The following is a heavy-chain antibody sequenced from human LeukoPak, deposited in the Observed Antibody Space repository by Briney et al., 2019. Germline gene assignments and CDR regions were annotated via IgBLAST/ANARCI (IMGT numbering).Heavy chain of an antibody. CDR2: IYNTGST. V-gene: IGHV4-38-2*01. CDR1: GYFVSSGYY. Sequence: SETLSLTCGVSGYFVSSGYYWGWIRQPPGKGLEWIGNIYNTGSTYYNPSLKSRVTIPVDTSNNQFSLKLKSVTSADTAVYYCASRTTVTNALSFDYWGQGSLVIVSS. CDR3: ASRTTVTNALSFDY. J-gene: IGHJ4*02. D-gene: IGHD4-11*01.